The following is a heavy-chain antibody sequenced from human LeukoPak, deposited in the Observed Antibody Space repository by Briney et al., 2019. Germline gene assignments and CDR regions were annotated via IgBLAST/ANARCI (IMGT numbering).Heavy chain of an antibody. V-gene: IGHV4-59*01. CDR2: IYYSGST. CDR1: GGSISSYY. Sequence: PSETLSLTCTVSGGSISSYYWSWIRQPPGKGLEWIGYIYYSGSTNYNPSLKSRVTISVDTSKNQFSLKLSSVTAVDTAVYYCARGAYPSGYYMDVWGKGTTVTVSS. J-gene: IGHJ6*03. CDR3: ARGAYPSGYYMDV.